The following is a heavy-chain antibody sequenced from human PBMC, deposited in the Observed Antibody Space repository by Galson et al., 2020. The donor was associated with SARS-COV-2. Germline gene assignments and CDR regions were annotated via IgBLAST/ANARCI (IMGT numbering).Heavy chain of an antibody. D-gene: IGHD3-10*01. CDR3: ARLPRVRQKIGIWFGETNYYYYYGMDV. CDR1: SGSISSYY. V-gene: IGHV4-59*08. CDR2: IYYSGST. J-gene: IGHJ6*02. Sequence: ETSETLSLTCTVSSGSISSYYWSWIRQPPGKGLEWIGYIYYSGSTNYNPSLKSRVTISVDTSKNQFSLKLSSVTAADTAVYYCARLPRVRQKIGIWFGETNYYYYYGMDVWGQGTTVTVSS.